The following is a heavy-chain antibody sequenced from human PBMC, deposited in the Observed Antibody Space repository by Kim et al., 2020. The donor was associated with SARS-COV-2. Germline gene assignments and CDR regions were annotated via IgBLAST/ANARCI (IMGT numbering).Heavy chain of an antibody. CDR2: INYSGTT. D-gene: IGHD3-10*01. CDR3: ARVPVDGRSWPPYRMD. CDR1: GGSVNRASYF. Sequence: SETLSLTCSVSGGSVNRASYFWSWIRQHPEKGLEWIGYINYSGTTSYSPSLKSRVSILVDTSKNHFSLNLSSVTAGDTAIYYCARVPVDGRSWPPYRMD. J-gene: IGHJ6*01. V-gene: IGHV4-31*03.